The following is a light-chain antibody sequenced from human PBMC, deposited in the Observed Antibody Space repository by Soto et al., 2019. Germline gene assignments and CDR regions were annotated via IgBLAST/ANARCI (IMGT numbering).Light chain of an antibody. J-gene: IGKJ2*01. CDR3: QQYNNWPYT. CDR1: QSVSTN. CDR2: GAS. V-gene: IGKV3-15*01. Sequence: EIVMTQSRDTLSVSPGERATLSCRASQSVSTNLAWYQQKPGQAPRLLIYGASTRATGIPARFSGSGSGTEFTLTISSLQSEDFAVYHCQQYNNWPYTFGQGTKLEIK.